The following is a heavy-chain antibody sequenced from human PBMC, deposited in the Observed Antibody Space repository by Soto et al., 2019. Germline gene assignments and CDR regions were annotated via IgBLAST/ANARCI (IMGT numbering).Heavy chain of an antibody. J-gene: IGHJ4*02. CDR1: GIEFSNYA. D-gene: IGHD6-19*01. Sequence: SRGSLRLSCVASGIEFSNYAMSWVRQAPGKGLEWVSISSASGRSRYHADSVKGRFTISRDNSKNTLYLHMTNLRAEDTAVYYCAKDGNWLDVYFDVWGQGTPVTVSS. CDR2: SSASGRSR. V-gene: IGHV3-23*01. CDR3: AKDGNWLDVYFDV.